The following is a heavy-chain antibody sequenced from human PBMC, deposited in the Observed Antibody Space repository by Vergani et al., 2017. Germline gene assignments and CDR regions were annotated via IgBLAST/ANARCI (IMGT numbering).Heavy chain of an antibody. CDR1: GGTFSSYT. D-gene: IGHD4-23*01. V-gene: IGHV1-69*08. CDR3: ARDLGRSRVNSHYGMGV. Sequence: QVQLVQSGAEMKKPGSSVKVSCKSSGGTFSSYTFIWVRLAPGQGLDWMGSIVPILDRKEYAQKFQGRVAITADTSTSTVYMELSSLRSEDTAVYYCARDLGRSRVNSHYGMGVGGQGTTVTVAS. J-gene: IGHJ6*02. CDR2: IVPILDRK.